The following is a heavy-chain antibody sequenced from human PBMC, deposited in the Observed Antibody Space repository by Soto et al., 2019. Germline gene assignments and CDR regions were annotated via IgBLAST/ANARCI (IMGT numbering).Heavy chain of an antibody. Sequence: GGSLRLSCAASGFTFSNSGMNWVRQAPGKGLEWVGRIKSKTDGGTTDYAAPVKGRFTISRDDSKNTLYLQMNSLKTEDTAVYYCTTDRGYCSGGSCYSEPLYYYYGMYVWGQGTTVTVSS. J-gene: IGHJ6*02. D-gene: IGHD2-15*01. CDR2: IKSKTDGGTT. CDR3: TTDRGYCSGGSCYSEPLYYYYGMYV. CDR1: GFTFSNSG. V-gene: IGHV3-15*07.